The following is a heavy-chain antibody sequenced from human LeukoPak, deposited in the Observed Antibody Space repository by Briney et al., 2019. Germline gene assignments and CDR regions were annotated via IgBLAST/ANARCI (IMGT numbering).Heavy chain of an antibody. J-gene: IGHJ6*02. Sequence: ASVKASCKASGYTFTSYGISWVRQAPGQGLEWMGWISAYNGNTNYAQKLQGRVTMTTDTSTSTAYMELRSQRSDDTAVYYCARDREWYYDFWSGYSYYYGMDVWGQGTTVTVSS. CDR1: GYTFTSYG. CDR2: ISAYNGNT. D-gene: IGHD3-3*01. CDR3: ARDREWYYDFWSGYSYYYGMDV. V-gene: IGHV1-18*01.